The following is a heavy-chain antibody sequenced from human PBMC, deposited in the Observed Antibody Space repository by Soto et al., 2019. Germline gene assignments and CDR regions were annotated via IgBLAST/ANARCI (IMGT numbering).Heavy chain of an antibody. D-gene: IGHD3-10*01. Sequence: QVQLQQWGAGLLKPSETLSLTCAVYGGSFSGYYWSWIRQPPGKGLEWIGEINHSGSANYNPSLKSRVTISVDTSKNQFSLKLSSVTAADTAVYYCARGITMVRGVIPRPYFDYWGQETLVTVSS. J-gene: IGHJ4*02. CDR1: GGSFSGYY. CDR2: INHSGSA. CDR3: ARGITMVRGVIPRPYFDY. V-gene: IGHV4-34*01.